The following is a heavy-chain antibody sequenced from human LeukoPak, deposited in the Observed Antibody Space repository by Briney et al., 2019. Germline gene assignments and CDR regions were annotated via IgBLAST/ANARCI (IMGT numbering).Heavy chain of an antibody. CDR2: ISGRGGST. CDR3: AKVVVRGGARGTYYFDY. J-gene: IGHJ4*02. D-gene: IGHD3-10*01. CDR1: GFAFSSYA. V-gene: IGHV3-23*01. Sequence: GGSLRLSCAASGFAFSSYAMSWVRQAPGKGLEWVSAISGRGGSTYYADSVKGRFTISRDNSKNTLYLQMNSLRAEDTAVYYCAKVVVRGGARGTYYFDYWGQGTLVTVSS.